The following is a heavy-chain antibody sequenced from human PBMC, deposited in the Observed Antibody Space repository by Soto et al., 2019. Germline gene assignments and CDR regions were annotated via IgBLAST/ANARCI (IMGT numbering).Heavy chain of an antibody. CDR3: ARDKITGLFDY. D-gene: IGHD2-8*02. J-gene: IGHJ4*02. CDR2: INHSGST. V-gene: IGHV4-34*01. Sequence: QVQLQQWGAGLLKPSETLSLTCAVYGGSFSGYYWTWIRQPLGTGLEWIGEINHSGSTNYNPSLKRRVPISVDTSKNQFSLKLTSVTAADTAVYYCARDKITGLFDYWGQGTLVTVSS. CDR1: GGSFSGYY.